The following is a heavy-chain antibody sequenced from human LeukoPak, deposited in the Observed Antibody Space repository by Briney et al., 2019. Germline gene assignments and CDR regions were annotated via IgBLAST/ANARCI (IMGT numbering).Heavy chain of an antibody. CDR2: FHNSGTS. J-gene: IGHJ4*02. Sequence: PSETLSLTCTVSDDSISDYYRGWIRQPPGKGLEWIGYFHNSGTSTYNPSLKSRVTISADASKNQFSLKLNSLTTADTAVYYCTRGAGWLIDYWGQGILVTVSS. CDR1: DDSISDYY. V-gene: IGHV4-59*01. D-gene: IGHD3-16*01. CDR3: TRGAGWLIDY.